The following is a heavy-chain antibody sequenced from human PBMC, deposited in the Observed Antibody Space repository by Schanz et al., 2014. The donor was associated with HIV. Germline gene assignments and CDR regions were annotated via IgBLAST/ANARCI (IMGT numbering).Heavy chain of an antibody. CDR1: GFTFSSYG. CDR3: AKMARSVAANTNFDY. D-gene: IGHD6-19*01. Sequence: VQLVESGGGVVQPGRSLRLSCAASGFTFSSYGMYWVRQAPGKGLEGVSSISESGGRTYYAGSVKGRFAISRDKSKNTLYLQMNSLRVEDTAVYYCAKMARSVAANTNFDYWGQGTLVTVSS. CDR2: ISESGGRT. J-gene: IGHJ4*02. V-gene: IGHV3-23*04.